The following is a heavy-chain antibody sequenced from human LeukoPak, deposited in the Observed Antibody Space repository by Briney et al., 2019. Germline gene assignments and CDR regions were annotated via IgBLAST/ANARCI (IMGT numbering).Heavy chain of an antibody. CDR2: MYHSGST. J-gene: IGHJ3*02. V-gene: IGHV4-38-2*02. CDR1: GYSISSGYY. D-gene: IGHD6-6*01. CDR3: ARTLDDAFDI. Sequence: SETLSLTCSVSGYSISSGYYWGWIRQPPGKGLEWIGSMYHSGSTYYNPSLKSRVTISVDTSKNQFSLKLSSVTAADTAVYYCARTLDDAFDIWGQGTMVTVSS.